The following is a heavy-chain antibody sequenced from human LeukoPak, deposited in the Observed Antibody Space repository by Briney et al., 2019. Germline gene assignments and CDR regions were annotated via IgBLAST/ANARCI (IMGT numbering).Heavy chain of an antibody. J-gene: IGHJ4*02. V-gene: IGHV3-21*01. CDR1: GFTFTSYS. Sequence: RGSLRLSCAPSGFTFTSYSMNWVRPAPGKGLEWVSSISSSSSYIYYADSVKGRFTISRDNAKNSLYLQMNSLRAEDTAVYYCARDSFDYWGQGTLVTVSS. CDR3: ARDSFDY. CDR2: ISSSSSYI.